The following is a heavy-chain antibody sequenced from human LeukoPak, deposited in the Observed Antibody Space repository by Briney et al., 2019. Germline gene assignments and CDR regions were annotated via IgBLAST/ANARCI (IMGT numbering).Heavy chain of an antibody. CDR3: AKEYYGDCASYFDY. CDR2: IWYDGSNK. Sequence: GGSLRLSCAASGFTFSSYDMHWVRQAPGKGLEWVAVIWYDGSNKYYADSVKGRFTISRDNSKNTLYLQMDSLRAADTAVYYCAKEYYGDCASYFDYWGQGPLVTVSS. J-gene: IGHJ4*02. D-gene: IGHD4-17*01. V-gene: IGHV3-33*06. CDR1: GFTFSSYD.